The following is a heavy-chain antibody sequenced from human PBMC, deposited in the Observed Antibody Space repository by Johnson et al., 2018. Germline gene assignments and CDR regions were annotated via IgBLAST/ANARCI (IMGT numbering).Heavy chain of an antibody. Sequence: QVQLQESGPGLVKPSETLSLTCTFSGGSLNNYYLTWIRQPPGKGLEWIGYMFYSGSTNYNPSLRSRLTMSLDMPKNQFSLRLSSVTAADPAVYYWASGDYSTGYHEFFEQWGHGTLVTVSS. CDR1: GGSLNNYY. J-gene: IGHJ1*01. CDR3: ASGDYSTGYHEFFEQ. V-gene: IGHV4-59*01. D-gene: IGHD3-22*01. CDR2: MFYSGST.